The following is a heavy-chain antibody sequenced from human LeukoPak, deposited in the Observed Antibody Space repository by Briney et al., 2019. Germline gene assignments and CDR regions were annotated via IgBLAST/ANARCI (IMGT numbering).Heavy chain of an antibody. CDR2: ITGSGGRT. CDR1: GFTFSSYA. V-gene: IGHV3-23*01. J-gene: IGHJ4*02. Sequence: GGSLRLSCAASGFTFSSYAMNWVRQAPGKGLEWVSAITGSGGRTYYADSVKGRFTISRDNSKNTLYLQMNSLRAEDTAVYYCAKDLGWIHFAYWGQGTLVTVSS. D-gene: IGHD5-18*01. CDR3: AKDLGWIHFAY.